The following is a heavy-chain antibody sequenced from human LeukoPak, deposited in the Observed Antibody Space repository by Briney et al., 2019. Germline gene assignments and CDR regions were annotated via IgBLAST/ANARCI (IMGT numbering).Heavy chain of an antibody. V-gene: IGHV3-21*01. Sequence: PGGSLRLSCAASGFTFRSYSMNWVRQAPGKGLEWVCSITSSSSFIYHAESVKGRFTISRDNAKNSLYLQMNSLRAEDTAVYYCARNIPGRDCSGGSCYGYGLDVWGQGTTVTVSS. CDR3: ARNIPGRDCSGGSCYGYGLDV. J-gene: IGHJ6*02. D-gene: IGHD2-15*01. CDR1: GFTFRSYS. CDR2: ITSSSSFI.